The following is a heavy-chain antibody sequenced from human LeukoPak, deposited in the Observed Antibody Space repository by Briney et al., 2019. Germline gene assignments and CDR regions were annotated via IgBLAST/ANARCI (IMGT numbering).Heavy chain of an antibody. V-gene: IGHV3-23*01. CDR1: GFTFSSYA. Sequence: PGGSLRLSCAASGFTFSSYAMSWVRQAPGKGLEWVSAISGSGGSTYYADSVKGRFTISRDNSKNTLYLQMNSLRAEDTAVYYCAKDGTRDLHSSGYLPDYWGQGTLVTVSS. CDR3: AKDGTRDLHSSGYLPDY. D-gene: IGHD3-22*01. J-gene: IGHJ4*02. CDR2: ISGSGGST.